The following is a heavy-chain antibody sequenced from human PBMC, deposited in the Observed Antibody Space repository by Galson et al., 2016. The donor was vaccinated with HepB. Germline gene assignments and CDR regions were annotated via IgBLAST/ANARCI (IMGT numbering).Heavy chain of an antibody. V-gene: IGHV3-21*06. CDR1: GFTFSSYT. CDR3: ARSILTGTPLNDY. Sequence: SLRLSCAASGFTFSSYTMHWVRQAPGKGLEWVSSISGSGNSIYNADLVKGRFTIPRDNAKNSLYLQMSSLRAEDTAMYYCARSILTGTPLNDYWGQGILVTVSS. D-gene: IGHD3-9*01. J-gene: IGHJ4*02. CDR2: ISGSGNSI.